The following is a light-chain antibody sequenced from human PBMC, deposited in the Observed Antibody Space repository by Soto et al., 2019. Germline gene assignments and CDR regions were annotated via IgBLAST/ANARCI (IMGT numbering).Light chain of an antibody. V-gene: IGKV3-15*01. CDR1: QSVSSN. Sequence: EIVMTQSPATLSVSPGERATLSCRASQSVSSNLAWYQQKPGQAPRLLIYGASTRATGIPARFSGSGSGTEFTLTISSLQSEDFAVYYCQQYNNWPPMAFGQGXKVXX. CDR2: GAS. CDR3: QQYNNWPPMA. J-gene: IGKJ1*01.